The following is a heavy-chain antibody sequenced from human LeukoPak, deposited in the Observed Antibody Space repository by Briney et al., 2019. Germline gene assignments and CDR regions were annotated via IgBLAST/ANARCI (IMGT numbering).Heavy chain of an antibody. D-gene: IGHD6-13*01. CDR1: GGSISSSNW. J-gene: IGHJ6*03. Sequence: PSETLSLTCAVSGGSISSSNWWSWVRQPPGKWLEWIGEIYHSGSTNYNPSLKSRVTISVDKSKNQFSLKLSSVTAADTAVYYCARIGHGYSSSWFPSYYMDVWGKGTTVTVSS. CDR3: ARIGHGYSSSWFPSYYMDV. V-gene: IGHV4-4*02. CDR2: IYHSGST.